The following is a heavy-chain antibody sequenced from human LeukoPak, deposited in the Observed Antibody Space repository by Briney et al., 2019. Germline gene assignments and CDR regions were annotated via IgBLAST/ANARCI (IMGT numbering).Heavy chain of an antibody. CDR2: MSYDGSNK. V-gene: IGHV3-30*03. D-gene: IGHD6-13*01. CDR1: GFNFGSYG. Sequence: GGSLRLPCAASGFNFGSYGMHWVRQAPGKGLKWVAFMSYDGSNKYYIDSMKGRLTISRDNFKNTCDLQMNSLRPEDTAVYYCATTRRIAVTGFQYFQHWGQGTLVTVSS. J-gene: IGHJ1*01. CDR3: ATTRRIAVTGFQYFQH.